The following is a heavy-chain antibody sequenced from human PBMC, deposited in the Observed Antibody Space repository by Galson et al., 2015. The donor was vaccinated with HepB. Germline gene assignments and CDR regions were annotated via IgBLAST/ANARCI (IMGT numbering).Heavy chain of an antibody. Sequence: SVKVSCKASGYTFTSYYMHWVRQAPGQGLEWMGIINPSGGSTSYAQKFQGRVTMTRDTSTSTVYMELSSPRSEDTAVYYCARVGHLGYCSGGSCHFDYWGQGTLVTVSS. CDR1: GYTFTSYY. CDR3: ARVGHLGYCSGGSCHFDY. J-gene: IGHJ4*02. V-gene: IGHV1-46*01. D-gene: IGHD2-15*01. CDR2: INPSGGST.